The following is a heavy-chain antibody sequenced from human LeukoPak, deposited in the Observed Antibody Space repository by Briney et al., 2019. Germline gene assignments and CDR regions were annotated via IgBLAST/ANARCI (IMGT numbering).Heavy chain of an antibody. CDR1: NYYITNGYY. V-gene: IGHV4-38-2*02. J-gene: IGHJ1*01. D-gene: IGHD3-10*01. Sequence: SETLSLTCIVSNYYITNGYYWGWIRQSPGMGLEWIASVDYSGSAYSNPSLKSRVTISVDTSKNQFSLKLSSVTAADTAVYYCAGGTSKFDVLLWFGRRKGFPLWGQGTLVTVSS. CDR3: AGGTSKFDVLLWFGRRKGFPL. CDR2: VDYSGSA.